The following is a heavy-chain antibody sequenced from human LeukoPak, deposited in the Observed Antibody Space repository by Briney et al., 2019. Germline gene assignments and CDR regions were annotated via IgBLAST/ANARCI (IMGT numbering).Heavy chain of an antibody. CDR1: GGSIRSSSYY. V-gene: IGHV4-39*01. D-gene: IGHD6-19*01. Sequence: SETLSLTCIVSGGSIRSSSYYWGWIRQPPGKGLEWIGSIYYSGSTYYNPSLKSRVTISVDTSKNQFFLKLSSVTAADTAVYYCARRGSGWYYFDYWGQGTLVTVSS. CDR2: IYYSGST. CDR3: ARRGSGWYYFDY. J-gene: IGHJ4*02.